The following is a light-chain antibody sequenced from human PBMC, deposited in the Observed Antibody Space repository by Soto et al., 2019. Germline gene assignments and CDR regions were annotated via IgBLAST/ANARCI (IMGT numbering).Light chain of an antibody. CDR1: QSVSSSY. CDR3: QQYGSLVT. J-gene: IGKJ1*01. CDR2: GAS. V-gene: IGKV3-20*01. Sequence: EIVLTQSPGTLSLSPGERATLSCRASQSVSSSYLAWYQQKPGRAPRLLIDGASSRATGIPDRFSGSGSGTDFTLTISRLETEDLAVYYCQQYGSLVTFGQGTKVDIK.